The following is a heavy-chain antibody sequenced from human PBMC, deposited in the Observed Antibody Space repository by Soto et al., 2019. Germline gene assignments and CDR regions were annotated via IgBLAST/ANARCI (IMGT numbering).Heavy chain of an antibody. D-gene: IGHD6-13*01. Sequence: PGGSLRLSCAASGFTFSSYGMHWVRQAPGKGLEWVAVIWYDGSNKYYADSVKGRFTISRDNSKNTLYLQMNSLRAEDTAVYYCARDHSSSWFDYWGQGTLVTVSS. J-gene: IGHJ4*02. CDR2: IWYDGSNK. CDR1: GFTFSSYG. CDR3: ARDHSSSWFDY. V-gene: IGHV3-33*01.